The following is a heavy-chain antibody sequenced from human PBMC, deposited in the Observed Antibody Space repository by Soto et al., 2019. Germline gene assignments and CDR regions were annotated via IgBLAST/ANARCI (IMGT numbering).Heavy chain of an antibody. J-gene: IGHJ4*02. Sequence: GGSLRLCCAPSGFTFSTYGMHWVRQAPGKGLEWVAVIWYDGSNQYYADSVKGRFTISRDNSKNMLYLQMNSLRAEDTAVYYCARDLGAFNYGSAYFDYWGQGTPVTVSS. V-gene: IGHV3-33*01. CDR1: GFTFSTYG. CDR2: IWYDGSNQ. CDR3: ARDLGAFNYGSAYFDY. D-gene: IGHD3-10*01.